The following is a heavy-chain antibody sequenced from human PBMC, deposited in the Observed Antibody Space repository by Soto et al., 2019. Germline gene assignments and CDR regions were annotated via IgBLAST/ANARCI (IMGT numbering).Heavy chain of an antibody. CDR1: GFTFSSYA. J-gene: IGHJ6*02. V-gene: IGHV3-30-3*01. Sequence: GGSLRLSCAASGFTFSSYAMHWVRQAPGKGLEWVAVISYDGSNKYYADSVKGRFTISRDNSKNALYLQMNSLRAEDTAVYYCARWMTDTLYYYYGMDVWGQGTTVTVSS. CDR3: ARWMTDTLYYYYGMDV. CDR2: ISYDGSNK. D-gene: IGHD2-21*02.